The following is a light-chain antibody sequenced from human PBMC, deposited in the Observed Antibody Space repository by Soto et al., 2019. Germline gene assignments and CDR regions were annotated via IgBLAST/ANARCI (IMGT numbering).Light chain of an antibody. J-gene: IGKJ5*01. Sequence: EIVLTQSPGTLSLSPGERATLSCRASQSVSSSYLAWYQQKPGQXPRLLIYGASSRATGIPDRFSGSGSGTDLTLTISRLEPEDCEVYDCQQYGSSSITFGQGTRLEIK. CDR1: QSVSSSY. V-gene: IGKV3-20*01. CDR2: GAS. CDR3: QQYGSSSIT.